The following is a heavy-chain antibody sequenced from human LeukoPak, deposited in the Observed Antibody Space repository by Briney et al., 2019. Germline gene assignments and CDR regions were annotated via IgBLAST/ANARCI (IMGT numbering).Heavy chain of an antibody. D-gene: IGHD1-26*01. CDR3: VRDYRGGWNDY. Sequence: GGSLRLSCVATGFTFTKHWMSWVRQSRGKGLECVAKIREDGNERHYVDSVKGRFTISRDNARNSLYLQMSNVRVDDTAVYYCVRDYRGGWNDYWGQGTQVTVSS. V-gene: IGHV3-7*01. CDR1: GFTFTKHW. J-gene: IGHJ4*02. CDR2: IREDGNER.